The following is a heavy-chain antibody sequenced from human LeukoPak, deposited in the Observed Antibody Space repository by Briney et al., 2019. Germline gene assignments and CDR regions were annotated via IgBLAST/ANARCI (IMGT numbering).Heavy chain of an antibody. J-gene: IGHJ4*02. D-gene: IGHD4-17*01. CDR2: ITGGAGST. CDR1: GFTFSNYV. V-gene: IGHV3-23*01. CDR3: AKEVDYGDYLFGY. Sequence: PGGSLRLSCVASGFTFSNYVMNWVRQAPGRGLEWVSGITGGAGSTYYADSVKGRFTISRDNSKNTLYLQMNSLRAEDTAVYYCAKEVDYGDYLFGYWGQGTLVTVSS.